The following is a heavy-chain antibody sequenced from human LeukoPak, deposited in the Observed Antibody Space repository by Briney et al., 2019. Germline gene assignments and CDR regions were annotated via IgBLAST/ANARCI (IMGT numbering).Heavy chain of an antibody. D-gene: IGHD4-23*01. J-gene: IGHJ4*02. CDR1: GFTVSSNY. CDR2: IYSGGST. V-gene: IGHV3-53*01. Sequence: GGSLRLSCAASGFTVSSNYMSWVRQAPGKGLEWVSVIYSGGSTYYADSVKGRFTISRDNSKNTLYLQMNSLRAEDTAVYYCARVRYYGGNPNFDYWGQGTLVIVSS. CDR3: ARVRYYGGNPNFDY.